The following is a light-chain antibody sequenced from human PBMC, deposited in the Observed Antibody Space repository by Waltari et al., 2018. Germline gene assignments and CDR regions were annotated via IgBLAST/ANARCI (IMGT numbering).Light chain of an antibody. J-gene: IGLJ1*01. CDR2: DVS. Sequence: QSALTQPASVPGSPGQSITLSCTGTSSDVGGYNYVSWYQHHPGKAPKLMIFDVSSRPSGVSNRFSGSKSGNTASLTISGLQAEDEADYYCSSYTSSTTYVFGAGTKVTVL. V-gene: IGLV2-14*03. CDR3: SSYTSSTTYV. CDR1: SSDVGGYNY.